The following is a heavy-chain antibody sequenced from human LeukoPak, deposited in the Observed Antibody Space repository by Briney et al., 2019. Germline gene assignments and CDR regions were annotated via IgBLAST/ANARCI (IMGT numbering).Heavy chain of an antibody. CDR1: GFTFSSYW. D-gene: IGHD2-15*01. CDR2: IKQDGSEK. Sequence: GGSLRLSCAASGFTFSSYWMSWVRQAPGKGLEWVANIKQDGSEKYYVDSVKGRFTISRDNAKNSLYLQMNSLRAEDTAVYYCARDGHCSGGSCYFFDYWGQGTLVTVSS. J-gene: IGHJ4*02. V-gene: IGHV3-7*01. CDR3: ARDGHCSGGSCYFFDY.